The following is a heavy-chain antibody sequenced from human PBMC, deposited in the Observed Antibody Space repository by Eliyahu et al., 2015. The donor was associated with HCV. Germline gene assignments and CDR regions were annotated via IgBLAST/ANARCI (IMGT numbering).Heavy chain of an antibody. J-gene: IGHJ5*02. Sequence: QLLESGGGLVQPGGSLRLSCAASGFTFSTYGMSWVRQAPGKGLEWVSAISGSVSSTYYADSVKGRFTISRDNSKNTLYLQMNSLRAEDTAVYYCAKEPATLQESYFDPWGQGTLVTVSS. CDR3: AKEPATLQESYFDP. CDR1: GFTFSTYG. CDR2: ISGSVSST. V-gene: IGHV3-23*01. D-gene: IGHD1-26*01.